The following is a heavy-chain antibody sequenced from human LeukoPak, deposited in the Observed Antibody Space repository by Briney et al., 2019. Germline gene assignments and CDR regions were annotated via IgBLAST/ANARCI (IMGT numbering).Heavy chain of an antibody. CDR1: GYTFTGYY. Sequence: ASVKVSCKASGYTFTGYYMHWVRQAPGQGLEWMGWINPNSGGTNYALKFQGRVTMTRDTSISTAYMELSRLRSDDTAVYYCAREKDYYDSSVDYWGQGTLVIVSS. V-gene: IGHV1-2*02. CDR2: INPNSGGT. D-gene: IGHD3-22*01. CDR3: AREKDYYDSSVDY. J-gene: IGHJ4*02.